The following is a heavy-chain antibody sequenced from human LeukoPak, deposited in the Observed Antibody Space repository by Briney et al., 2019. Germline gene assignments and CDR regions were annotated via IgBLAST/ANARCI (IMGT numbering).Heavy chain of an antibody. V-gene: IGHV1-3*01. D-gene: IGHD6-19*01. CDR3: AREGGQWLPLDY. Sequence: ASVKLSCKASGYPFTSYAIHWVRHAPGQRLEWMGWINAGNGNTKYSQKFQGRVTITRDTSASTAYMELSSLRSEDTGVYYCAREGGQWLPLDYWGQGTLVTVSS. J-gene: IGHJ4*02. CDR2: INAGNGNT. CDR1: GYPFTSYA.